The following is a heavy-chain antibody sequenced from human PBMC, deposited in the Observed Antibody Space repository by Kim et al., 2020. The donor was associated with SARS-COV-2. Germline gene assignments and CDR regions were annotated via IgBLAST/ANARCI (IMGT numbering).Heavy chain of an antibody. Sequence: GGSLRLSCAASGLTFSSYWMTWVRQAPGKGLEWVANIKQDGNKKYYVDSVKGRFTISRDNAKNSLYLQMNSLRAEDTAVYYCARDVDLYSSGKDAFDIWGQGTLVTVSS. D-gene: IGHD6-19*01. CDR2: IKQDGNKK. CDR3: ARDVDLYSSGKDAFDI. J-gene: IGHJ3*02. CDR1: GLTFSSYW. V-gene: IGHV3-7*01.